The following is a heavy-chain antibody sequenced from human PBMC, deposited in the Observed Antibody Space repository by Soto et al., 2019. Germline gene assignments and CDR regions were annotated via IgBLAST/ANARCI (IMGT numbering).Heavy chain of an antibody. Sequence: PXETRSLTFTVSGYSIISAGYYWSWIRQTPGKGLEWIGHIFYSGTTYYNPSLKSRLTISVDTSKNHFSLRLTSVTAADTAVYYCARDLWVEPELYYYGMDVWGQGPTATVSS. V-gene: IGHV4-30-4*01. CDR2: IFYSGTT. J-gene: IGHJ6*02. D-gene: IGHD1-1*01. CDR1: GYSIISAGYY. CDR3: ARDLWVEPELYYYGMDV.